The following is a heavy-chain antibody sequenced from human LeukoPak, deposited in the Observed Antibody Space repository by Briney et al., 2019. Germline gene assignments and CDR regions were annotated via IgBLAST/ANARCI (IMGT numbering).Heavy chain of an antibody. CDR2: IDPSDSYT. D-gene: IGHD4-17*01. CDR3: ATGASKVTTDFANY. Sequence: GESLKISCKGSGYSFTNYWSSWVRQMPGKGLEGMGRIDPSDSYTKYSPSFEGHGTISVDKSISTAFLQWSSLKASDSAMYYCATGASKVTTDFANYWGQGSQVAVSS. V-gene: IGHV5-10-1*01. J-gene: IGHJ4*02. CDR1: GYSFTNYW.